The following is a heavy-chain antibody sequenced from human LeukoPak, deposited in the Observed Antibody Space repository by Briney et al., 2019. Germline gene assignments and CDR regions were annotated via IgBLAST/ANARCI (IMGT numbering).Heavy chain of an antibody. CDR1: GFTFSNAW. CDR3: TPQCWESDY. D-gene: IGHD6-19*01. J-gene: IGHJ4*02. CDR2: IKSKSNGGTA. Sequence: GGSLRLSCAASGFTFSNAWMSWVRQAPGKGLEWLGRIKSKSNGGTADYAAPVKGRFSISRDDSKNTLYLQMNSLQTEDTAIYYCTPQCWESDYWGQGTLVTVSS. V-gene: IGHV3-15*01.